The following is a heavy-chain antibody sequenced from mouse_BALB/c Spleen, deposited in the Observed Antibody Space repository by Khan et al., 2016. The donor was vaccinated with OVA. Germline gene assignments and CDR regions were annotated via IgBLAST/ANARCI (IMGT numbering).Heavy chain of an antibody. V-gene: IGHV1S132*01. CDR1: GYTFTNYW. D-gene: IGHD2-1*01. CDR3: ARGYFGNYEFAY. CDR2: IFPGTGTT. J-gene: IGHJ3*01. Sequence: QVQLQQSGAELVKPGASVKLSCKTSGYTFTNYWIQWVKQRPGQGLGWIGEIFPGTGTTYYNENFKAKATLTIDPSSSTAYMQLSSLTSEDSAVYFCARGYFGNYEFAYWGQGTLVTVSA.